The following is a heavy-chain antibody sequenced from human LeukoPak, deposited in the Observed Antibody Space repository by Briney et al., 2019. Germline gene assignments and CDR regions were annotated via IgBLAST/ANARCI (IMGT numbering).Heavy chain of an antibody. D-gene: IGHD3-3*01. J-gene: IGHJ6*03. V-gene: IGHV4-34*01. CDR3: ARDSPSEDFWSGYPYMDV. CDR1: GGSFSGYY. CDR2: INHSGST. Sequence: SETLSLTCAVYGGSFSGYYWSWIRQPPGKGLEWIGEINHSGSTNYNPSLKSRVTISVDTSKNQFSLKLSSVTAADTAVYYCARDSPSEDFWSGYPYMDVWGKGTTVTVSS.